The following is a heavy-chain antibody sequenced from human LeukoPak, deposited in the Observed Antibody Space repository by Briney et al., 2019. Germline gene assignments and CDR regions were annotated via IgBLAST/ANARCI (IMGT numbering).Heavy chain of an antibody. Sequence: PGGSLRLSCAASGFTFSSFAMSWVRQAPGKGLDWVSSISGSGAGTYYADSVKGRFTISRDNSKNTLYLQMNSLRAEDTALYYCARGSGSSWYFYFDYWGQGTLVTVSS. CDR1: GFTFSSFA. V-gene: IGHV3-23*01. D-gene: IGHD6-13*01. CDR3: ARGSGSSWYFYFDY. CDR2: ISGSGAGT. J-gene: IGHJ4*02.